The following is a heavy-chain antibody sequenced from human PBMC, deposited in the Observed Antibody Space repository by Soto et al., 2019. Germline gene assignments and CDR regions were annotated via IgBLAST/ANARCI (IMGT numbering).Heavy chain of an antibody. V-gene: IGHV3-23*01. CDR3: ASLALVVITNGPDY. D-gene: IGHD3-22*01. CDR1: GFTFSSYT. CDR2: ISGSGGST. Sequence: EVQLLESGGGLVQPGGSLRLSCAASGFTFSSYTMSWVRQAPGKGLEWVSAISGSGGSTYYADSVKGRFTISRDNSKNTLYLQMNSLRAEDTAVYYCASLALVVITNGPDYWGQGTLVTVSS. J-gene: IGHJ4*02.